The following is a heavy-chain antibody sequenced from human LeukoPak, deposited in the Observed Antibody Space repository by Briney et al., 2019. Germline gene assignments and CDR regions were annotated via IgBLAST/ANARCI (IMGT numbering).Heavy chain of an antibody. CDR2: IWYDGSNK. Sequence: GRSLRLSCAASGFTFSSYGMHWVRQAPGKGLEWVAVIWYDGSNKYYADSVKGRFTISRDNSTNTLYLQMNSQRAEDTAVYYCARMTAFDIWGQGKMGSVSS. V-gene: IGHV3-33*01. CDR1: GFTFSSYG. J-gene: IGHJ3*02. CDR3: ARMTAFDI.